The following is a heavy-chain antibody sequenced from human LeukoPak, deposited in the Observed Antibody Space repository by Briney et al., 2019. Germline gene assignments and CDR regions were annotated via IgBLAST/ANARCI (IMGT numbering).Heavy chain of an antibody. CDR1: GFTFSSYA. J-gene: IGHJ4*02. Sequence: GGSLRLSCAASGFTFSSYAMSWVRQAPGKGLEWVSAISGSGGSTYYADSVKGRFTISRDNSKNTQYLQMNSLRAEDTAVYYCARQEDGGATGDYWGQGTLVTVSS. D-gene: IGHD1-26*01. CDR3: ARQEDGGATGDY. V-gene: IGHV3-23*01. CDR2: ISGSGGST.